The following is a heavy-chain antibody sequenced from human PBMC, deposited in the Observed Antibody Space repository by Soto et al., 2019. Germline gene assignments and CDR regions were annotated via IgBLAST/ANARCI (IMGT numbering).Heavy chain of an antibody. J-gene: IGHJ4*02. CDR1: GGSISSYY. V-gene: IGHV4-59*12. CDR3: ARDKTTGLFDY. D-gene: IGHD1-7*01. Sequence: SETLSLTCTVSGGSISSYYWSRIRQPPGKGLEWIGYIYYSGSTNYNPSLKSRVTISVDTSKNQFSLKLTSVTAADTAVYYCARDKTTGLFDYWGQGTLVTVSS. CDR2: IYYSGST.